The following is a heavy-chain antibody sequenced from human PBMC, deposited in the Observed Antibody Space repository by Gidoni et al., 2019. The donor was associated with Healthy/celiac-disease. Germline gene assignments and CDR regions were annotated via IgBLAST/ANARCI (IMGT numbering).Heavy chain of an antibody. D-gene: IGHD5-12*01. Sequence: QVQLQQWGAGLLKPSETLSLTCAVYGGSFSGYYWSWIRQPPGKGLEWIGEINHSGSTNYNPSLKSRVTISVDTSKNQFSLKLSSVTAADTAVYYCARVVATILDYYYGMDVWGQGTTVTVSS. J-gene: IGHJ6*02. CDR1: GGSFSGYY. V-gene: IGHV4-34*01. CDR2: INHSGST. CDR3: ARVVATILDYYYGMDV.